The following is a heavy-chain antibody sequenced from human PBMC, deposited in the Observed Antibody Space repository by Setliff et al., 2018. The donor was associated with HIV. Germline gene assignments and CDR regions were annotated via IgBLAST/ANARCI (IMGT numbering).Heavy chain of an antibody. CDR1: GGTFSNYA. D-gene: IGHD6-19*01. Sequence: GASVKVSCKASGGTFSNYAISWVRQAPGQGLEWMVGIIPIFGSTKYAQKFQGRVTITADESTITADMELSSLRSEDTAVYYCARGPSSGWPSYYYYMDVWGKGTTVTVSS. CDR3: ARGPSSGWPSYYYYMDV. CDR2: IIPIFGST. V-gene: IGHV1-69*13. J-gene: IGHJ6*03.